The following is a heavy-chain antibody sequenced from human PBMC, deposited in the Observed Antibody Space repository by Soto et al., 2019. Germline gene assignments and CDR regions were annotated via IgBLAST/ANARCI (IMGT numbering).Heavy chain of an antibody. V-gene: IGHV1-18*01. CDR3: ARVALGYDYADV. CDR1: GYTFTSYG. Sequence: ASVKVSCKASGYTFTSYGISWVRQAPGQGLEWMGWISPYNGNTNYAQKLQGRVTMTTDTSTSTAYMELRSLRSEDTAVYYCARVALGYDYADVWGQGTTVTVSS. D-gene: IGHD4-17*01. J-gene: IGHJ6*02. CDR2: ISPYNGNT.